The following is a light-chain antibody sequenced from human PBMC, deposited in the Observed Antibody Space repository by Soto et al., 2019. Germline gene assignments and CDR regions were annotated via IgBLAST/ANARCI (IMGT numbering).Light chain of an antibody. CDR1: SSDVGRYNY. Sequence: QSALTQPASVSGSPGQSITISCTGSSSDVGRYNYVSWYQQRPGKAPKLIIFEVSSRPSGISSRFSGSKSGNTASLTIFGLQTEDEADYYCTSYTPTGALVFGSGTKVTVL. J-gene: IGLJ6*01. CDR2: EVS. CDR3: TSYTPTGALV. V-gene: IGLV2-14*01.